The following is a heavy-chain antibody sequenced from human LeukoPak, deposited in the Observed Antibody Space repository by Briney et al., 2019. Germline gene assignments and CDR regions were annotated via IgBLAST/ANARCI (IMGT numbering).Heavy chain of an antibody. V-gene: IGHV3-30*18. CDR2: ISDDGTYT. Sequence: GGSLRLSCAASGFTFSTFGMHWVRQAPGKGLEWVAVISDDGTYTYYIDSVKGRFTISRDNSKNALFLQMSGLRAEDTAVYYCAKSGGYCTNGICYHFDYWGQGTLVTVSS. CDR1: GFTFSTFG. CDR3: AKSGGYCTNGICYHFDY. J-gene: IGHJ4*02. D-gene: IGHD2-8*01.